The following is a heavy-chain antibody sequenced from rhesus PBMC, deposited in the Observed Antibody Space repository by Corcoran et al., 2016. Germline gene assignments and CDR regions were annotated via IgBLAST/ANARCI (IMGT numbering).Heavy chain of an antibody. J-gene: IGHJ4*01. CDR1: GYSISSGYD. CDR3: ARDRYSWNREYYFDY. V-gene: IGHV4-76*01. D-gene: IGHD1-1-1*01. Sequence: QVQLQESGPGVVKPSETLSLTCAVSGYSISSGYDWSWIRQPPGKGLEWIGKIYGSSGSSNDNPSLKNRVTSSKDTSKNQFSLKRSSVTAADTAVYYCARDRYSWNREYYFDYWGQGVLVTVSS. CDR2: IYGSSGSS.